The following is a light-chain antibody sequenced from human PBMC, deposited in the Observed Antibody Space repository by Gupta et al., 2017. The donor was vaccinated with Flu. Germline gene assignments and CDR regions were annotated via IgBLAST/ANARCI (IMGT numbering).Light chain of an antibody. Sequence: SVSGSPGQSITITCTGTSSYVGAYNHVSWYHHHPGKAPKVIIYEVSSRPSGVSTRFSVSKSGNTASLTISVLQDEDEADYYCTAYVSSYTWVFGGGTNLTVL. V-gene: IGLV2-14*01. CDR2: EVS. CDR3: TAYVSSYTWV. CDR1: SSYVGAYNH. J-gene: IGLJ3*02.